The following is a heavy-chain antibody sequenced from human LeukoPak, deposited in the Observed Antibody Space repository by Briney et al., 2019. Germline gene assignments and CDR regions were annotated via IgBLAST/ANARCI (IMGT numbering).Heavy chain of an antibody. CDR2: ISAYNGNT. V-gene: IGHV1-18*01. Sequence: ASVKVSCKASGYTFTSYGISWVRQAPGQGLEWMGWISAYNGNTNYAQKLQGRVTMTTDTSTSTAYMELRILRSDDTAVYYCARGYYYDSSGYYQDYWGQGTLVTVSS. CDR3: ARGYYYDSSGYYQDY. D-gene: IGHD3-22*01. J-gene: IGHJ4*02. CDR1: GYTFTSYG.